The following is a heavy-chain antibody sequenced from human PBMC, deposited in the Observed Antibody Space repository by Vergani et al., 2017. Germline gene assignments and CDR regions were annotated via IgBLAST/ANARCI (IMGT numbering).Heavy chain of an antibody. J-gene: IGHJ5*02. V-gene: IGHV4-39*01. D-gene: IGHD6-19*01. CDR3: ARHSTVEWLVKLGWIDP. CDR1: GASIRSSNYY. Sequence: QLQLQESGPGLVKPSATLSLTCSVSGASIRSSNYYWGWIRQPPGKGLEWIASIYYSGSTYYNPSLKSRVTISVDTSKNQFSLKLSSVTAADTPVYFWARHSTVEWLVKLGWIDPWGQGILVTVSS. CDR2: IYYSGST.